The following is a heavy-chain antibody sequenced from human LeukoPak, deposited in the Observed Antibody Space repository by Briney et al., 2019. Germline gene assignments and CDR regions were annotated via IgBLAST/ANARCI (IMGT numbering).Heavy chain of an antibody. CDR1: GGTFSSYA. Sequence: LVKVSCKASGGTFSSYAISWVRQAPGQGLEWMGRIIPIFGTANYAQKFQGRVTITTDESTSTAYMELSSLRSEDTAVYYCARDHQIRTKDYYYYYYMDVWGKGTTVTVSS. D-gene: IGHD1-14*01. CDR2: IIPIFGTA. V-gene: IGHV1-69*05. J-gene: IGHJ6*03. CDR3: ARDHQIRTKDYYYYYYMDV.